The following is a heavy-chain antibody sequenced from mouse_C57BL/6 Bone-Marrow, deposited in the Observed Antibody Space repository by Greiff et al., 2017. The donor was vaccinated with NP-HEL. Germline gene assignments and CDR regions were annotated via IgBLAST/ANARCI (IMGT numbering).Heavy chain of an antibody. D-gene: IGHD2-3*01. J-gene: IGHJ3*01. CDR3: ARVDYDGYFGGFAY. CDR1: GYTFTSYW. V-gene: IGHV1-69*01. CDR2: IDPSDSYT. Sequence: QVQLQQSGAELVMPGASVKLSCKASGYTFTSYWMPWVKQRPGQGLEWIGEIDPSDSYTNSNQKFKGKSTLTVDKSSSTAYMQLSSLTSEDSAVYYCARVDYDGYFGGFAYWGQGTLVTVSA.